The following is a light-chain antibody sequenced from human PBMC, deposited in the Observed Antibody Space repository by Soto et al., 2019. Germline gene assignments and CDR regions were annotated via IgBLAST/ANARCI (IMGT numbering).Light chain of an antibody. CDR1: QSVSSSY. V-gene: IGKV3-20*01. CDR3: QQYGRSLLT. Sequence: EIVLTQSPGTLSLSPGERATPSCRASQSVSSSYLAWYQQKPGQAPRLLIYGASSRATGIPDRFSGSGSGTDFTLTISRLEPEDFAVYYCQQYGRSLLTFGGGTKVEIK. J-gene: IGKJ4*01. CDR2: GAS.